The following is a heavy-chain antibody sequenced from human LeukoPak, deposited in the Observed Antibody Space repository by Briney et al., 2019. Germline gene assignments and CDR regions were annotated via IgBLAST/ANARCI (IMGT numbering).Heavy chain of an antibody. CDR2: INHSGST. V-gene: IGHV4-34*01. CDR3: ALTYYDILTGYLRYYYYMDV. D-gene: IGHD3-9*01. Sequence: SETLSLTCAVYGGSFSGYYWSWIRQPPGKGLEWIGEINHSGSTNYNPSLKSRVTISVDTSKNQFSLKLSSVTAADTAVYYCALTYYDILTGYLRYYYYMDVWGKGTTVTISS. CDR1: GGSFSGYY. J-gene: IGHJ6*03.